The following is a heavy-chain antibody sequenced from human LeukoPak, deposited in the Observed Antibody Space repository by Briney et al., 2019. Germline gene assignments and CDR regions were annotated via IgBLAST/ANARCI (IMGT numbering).Heavy chain of an antibody. CDR2: NYGHGNT. D-gene: IGHD3-22*01. J-gene: IGHJ5*02. Sequence: PSETLSHICTVSGGPISSGPYHWTWIRQPAGKGLEWIGPNYGHGNTNDNPSLKSRVTISVDTSKSRFSLKLSSVTAADTAMYYCATEHYYDSKLDPCGQGSLVTVSS. V-gene: IGHV4-61*02. CDR3: ATEHYYDSKLDP. CDR1: GGPISSGPYH.